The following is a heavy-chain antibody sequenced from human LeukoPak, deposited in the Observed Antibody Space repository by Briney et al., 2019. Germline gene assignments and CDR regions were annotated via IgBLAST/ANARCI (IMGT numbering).Heavy chain of an antibody. CDR2: VNTSNGPI. CDR1: GFTFSSYS. V-gene: IGHV3-48*01. CDR3: ARDLTVAMID. Sequence: GGSLRLSCAASGFTFSSYSMNWVRQAPGKGLEWVSYVNTSNGPIYYADSVMGRLTISRDNARNSLYLQMNSLRAEDAAVYYCARDLTVAMIDWGQGTLVTVSS. D-gene: IGHD5-12*01. J-gene: IGHJ4*02.